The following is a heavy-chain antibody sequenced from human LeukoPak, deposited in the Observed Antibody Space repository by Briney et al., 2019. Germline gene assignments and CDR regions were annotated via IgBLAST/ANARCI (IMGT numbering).Heavy chain of an antibody. CDR3: AKGVAAYYYYGMDV. V-gene: IGHV3-23*01. CDR1: GFTFSSYA. CDR2: ISGSGGST. J-gene: IGHJ6*02. D-gene: IGHD2-15*01. Sequence: GGSLRLSCAASGFTFSSYAMSWVRQAPGKGLEWVSAISGSGGSTYYADSVKGRFTISRDNSKNTLYLQMNSLRAEDTAVYYCAKGVAAYYYYGMDVWGQGTTVTASS.